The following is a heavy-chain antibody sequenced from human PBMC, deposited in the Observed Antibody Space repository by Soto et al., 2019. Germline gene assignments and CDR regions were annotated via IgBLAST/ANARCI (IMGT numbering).Heavy chain of an antibody. CDR3: ARDWGGTPLQAGYYGMDV. V-gene: IGHV3-30-3*01. Sequence: HPGGSLRLSCAASGFTFSSYAMHWVRQAPGKGLEWVAVISYDGSNKYYADSVKGRFTISRDNSKNTLYLQMNSLRAEDTAVYYCARDWGGTPLQAGYYGMDVWGQGTTVTVSS. D-gene: IGHD2-15*01. CDR2: ISYDGSNK. CDR1: GFTFSSYA. J-gene: IGHJ6*02.